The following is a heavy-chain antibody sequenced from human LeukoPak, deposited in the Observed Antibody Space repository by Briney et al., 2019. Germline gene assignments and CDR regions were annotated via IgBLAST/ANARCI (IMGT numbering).Heavy chain of an antibody. Sequence: SQTLSLTCTLSGGSISTFYWNWIRQAPGKGLEWIGYIYVSGSLIYNPSLKSRAPISLDTSKNQISVRLTSMTAADTAVYYCARGRRAGSGWPFFDSWGQGILVSVSS. CDR3: ARGRRAGSGWPFFDS. CDR1: GGSISTFY. J-gene: IGHJ4*02. CDR2: IYVSGSL. V-gene: IGHV4-59*08. D-gene: IGHD6-19*01.